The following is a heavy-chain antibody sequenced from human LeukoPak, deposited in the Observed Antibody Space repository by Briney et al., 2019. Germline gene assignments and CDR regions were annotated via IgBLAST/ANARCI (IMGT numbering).Heavy chain of an antibody. Sequence: GGTLRLSCAASGFTFSSYGMNWVRQAPGKGLEWVSFISSSSNYIYYADSVKGRFTISRDNAKNSLYLQMNSLRAEDTAVYYCARDLRSSGYYAFDYWGQGTLVTVSS. V-gene: IGHV3-21*01. J-gene: IGHJ4*02. CDR1: GFTFSSYG. CDR2: ISSSSNYI. D-gene: IGHD3-22*01. CDR3: ARDLRSSGYYAFDY.